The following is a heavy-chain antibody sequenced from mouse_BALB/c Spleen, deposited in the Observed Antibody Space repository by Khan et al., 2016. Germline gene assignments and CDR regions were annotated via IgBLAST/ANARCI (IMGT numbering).Heavy chain of an antibody. D-gene: IGHD1-1*01. V-gene: IGHV1S56*01. CDR3: ARLYGSTYWYFDV. CDR1: GYTFTSYD. Sequence: QVQLQQSGAELVKPGASVKLSCKASGYTFTSYDINWVRQRPEQGLAWIGWIFPGDGSTKYNAKFKGKATLTTDKSSSTAYMQLSRLTSEDSAVYFCARLYGSTYWYFDVWGAGTTVTVSS. CDR2: IFPGDGST. J-gene: IGHJ1*01.